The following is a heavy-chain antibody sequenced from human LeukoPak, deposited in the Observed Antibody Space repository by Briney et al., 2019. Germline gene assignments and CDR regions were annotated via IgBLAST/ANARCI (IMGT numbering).Heavy chain of an antibody. CDR3: ATTLGSGWKFDY. J-gene: IGHJ4*02. CDR2: ISYDGSNK. D-gene: IGHD6-19*01. Sequence: GGSLRLSCAASGFTFNTFWMSWVRQAPGKGLEWVAVISYDGSNKYADSVKGRFTISRDNSKNTLFLQMNSLRPDDTAVYYCATTLGSGWKFDYWGQGTLVTVSS. CDR1: GFTFNTFW. V-gene: IGHV3-30*03.